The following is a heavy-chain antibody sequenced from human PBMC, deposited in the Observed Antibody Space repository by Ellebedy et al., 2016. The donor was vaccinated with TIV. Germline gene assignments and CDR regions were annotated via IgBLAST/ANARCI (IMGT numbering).Heavy chain of an antibody. D-gene: IGHD1-1*01. V-gene: IGHV4-4*07. CDR1: GGSISSSA. Sequence: GSLRLXCTVSGGSISSSACSWVRQPAGKGLEWIGRIYTGGSRNYNPSLRSRVTLSVDTSKNQFSLELTSVTAADTAVYYCARDRPGLPQLGTPFYYMDVWGKGTTVTVSS. CDR3: ARDRPGLPQLGTPFYYMDV. J-gene: IGHJ6*03. CDR2: IYTGGSR.